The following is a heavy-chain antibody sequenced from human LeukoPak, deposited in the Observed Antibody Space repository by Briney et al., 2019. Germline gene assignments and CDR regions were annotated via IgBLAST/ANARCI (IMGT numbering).Heavy chain of an antibody. CDR3: AKAYSGSYFDY. V-gene: IGHV3-30-3*01. CDR2: ISYDGSNK. CDR1: GFTFSSYA. Sequence: GSLRLSCAASGFTFSSYAMHWVRQAPGKGLEWVAIISYDGSNKYYGDSVKGRFTISRDNSKNTLYLQMNSLRAEDTAVYYCAKAYSGSYFDYWGQGTLVTVSS. D-gene: IGHD1-26*01. J-gene: IGHJ4*02.